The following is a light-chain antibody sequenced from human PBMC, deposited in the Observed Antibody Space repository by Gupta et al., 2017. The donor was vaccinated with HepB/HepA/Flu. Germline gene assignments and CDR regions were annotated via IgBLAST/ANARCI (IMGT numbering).Light chain of an antibody. CDR2: GAS. V-gene: IGKV3-20*01. J-gene: IGKJ2*01. Sequence: ESFLTQSPGTLSLSPGDRATLSCRASQSVTSNFLAWYQQRPGQAPRLLIYGASTRATGIPDRFSGSGSGTDFTLTISRLEPEDFVMYYCLQDCFGRQTFGQGTXLEIK. CDR1: QSVTSNF. CDR3: LQDCFGRQT.